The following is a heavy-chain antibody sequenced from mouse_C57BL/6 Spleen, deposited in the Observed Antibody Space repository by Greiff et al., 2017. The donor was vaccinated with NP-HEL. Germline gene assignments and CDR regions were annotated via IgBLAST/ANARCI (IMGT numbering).Heavy chain of an antibody. Sequence: QVQLQQSGAELARPGASVKMSCKASGYTFTSYTMHWVKQRPGQGLEWIGYINPSSGYTKYNQKFKDKATLTADKSSSTAYMQLSSLTSEDSAVYYCARSAGYDPYFDYWGQGTTLTVSS. J-gene: IGHJ2*01. CDR1: GYTFTSYT. CDR2: INPSSGYT. CDR3: ARSAGYDPYFDY. V-gene: IGHV1-4*01. D-gene: IGHD2-2*01.